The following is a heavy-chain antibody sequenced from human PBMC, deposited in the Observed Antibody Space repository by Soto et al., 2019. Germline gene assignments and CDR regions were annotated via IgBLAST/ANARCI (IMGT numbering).Heavy chain of an antibody. CDR1: VGSISSYY. CDR2: IYYSGST. CDR3: ARDGGYSSSWYDY. V-gene: IGHV4-59*01. D-gene: IGHD6-13*01. J-gene: IGHJ4*02. Sequence: PSETLSLTCTVSVGSISSYYWSWIRQPPGKGLEWIGYIYYSGSTNYNPSLKSRVTISVDTSKNQFSLKLSSVTAADTAVYYCARDGGYSSSWYDYWGQGTLVTVSS.